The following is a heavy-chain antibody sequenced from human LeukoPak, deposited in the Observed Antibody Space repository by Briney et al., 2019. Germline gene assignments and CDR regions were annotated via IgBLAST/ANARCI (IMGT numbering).Heavy chain of an antibody. CDR2: IYTSGST. Sequence: PSETLSLTCSVSGGSISSHYWSWIRQPAGKGLEWIGRIYTSGSTNYNPSLKSRVTISIDTSKNQFSLKLNSVTAADTAVYYCARDRGYSYAFDYWGQGTLVTVSS. CDR3: ARDRGYSYAFDY. CDR1: GGSISSHY. V-gene: IGHV4-4*07. J-gene: IGHJ4*02. D-gene: IGHD5-18*01.